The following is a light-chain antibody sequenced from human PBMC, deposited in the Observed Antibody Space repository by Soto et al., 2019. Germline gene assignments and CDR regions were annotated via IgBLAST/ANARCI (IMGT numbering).Light chain of an antibody. V-gene: IGLV2-14*01. J-gene: IGLJ2*01. CDR1: SSDVGGYNY. Sequence: QSALTQPASVSGSPEQSITISCTGTSSDVGGYNYVSWYQQHPGKAPKLMIYDVSNRPSGVSNRFSGSKSGNTASLTISGLQAEDEADYYCSSYTSSSKVVFGGGTKLTVL. CDR3: SSYTSSSKVV. CDR2: DVS.